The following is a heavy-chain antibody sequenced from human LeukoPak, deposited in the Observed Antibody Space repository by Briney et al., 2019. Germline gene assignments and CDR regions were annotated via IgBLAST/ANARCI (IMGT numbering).Heavy chain of an antibody. D-gene: IGHD2-2*01. CDR2: INPKSGGT. V-gene: IGHV1-2*02. J-gene: IGHJ5*02. Sequence: ASVKVSCKASGYTFTGYYMHWVRQAPGQGLEWMGWINPKSGGTNYAQKFQGRVTMTRDTSISTAYMELSRLRSDDTAVYYCARGDIVVVPAAMGGGWFDPWGQGTLVTVSS. CDR1: GYTFTGYY. CDR3: ARGDIVVVPAAMGGGWFDP.